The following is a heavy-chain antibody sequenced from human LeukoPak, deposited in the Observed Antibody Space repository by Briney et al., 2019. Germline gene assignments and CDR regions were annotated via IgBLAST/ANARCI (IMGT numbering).Heavy chain of an antibody. CDR1: GFTFSSYG. CDR3: AKQGGGNNWFDP. Sequence: PGGSLRLSCAASGFTFSSYGMHWVRQAPGKGLEWVAFIRYDGSNKYYADSVKGRFTVSTDNSENTLYLQMNSLRAEDTAVYYCAKQGGGNNWFDPWGQGTLVTVSS. D-gene: IGHD2-15*01. CDR2: IRYDGSNK. J-gene: IGHJ5*02. V-gene: IGHV3-30*02.